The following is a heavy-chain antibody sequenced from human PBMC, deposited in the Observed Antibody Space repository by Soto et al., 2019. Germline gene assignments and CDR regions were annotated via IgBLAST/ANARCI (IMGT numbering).Heavy chain of an antibody. Sequence: GGSLRLSCAASGFTFSSYAMSWVRQAPGKGLEWVSAISGSGGSTYYADSVKGRFTISRDNSKNTLYLQMNSLRAEDTAVYYCAKSAELRFLEWSPQDYFDYWGQGTLVTVSS. J-gene: IGHJ4*02. V-gene: IGHV3-23*01. CDR1: GFTFSSYA. CDR3: AKSAELRFLEWSPQDYFDY. CDR2: ISGSGGST. D-gene: IGHD3-3*01.